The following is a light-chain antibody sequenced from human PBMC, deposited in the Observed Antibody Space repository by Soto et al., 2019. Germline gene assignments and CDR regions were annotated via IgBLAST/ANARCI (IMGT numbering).Light chain of an antibody. CDR3: QKYNSAMWT. CDR1: QGSSNY. CDR2: AAS. J-gene: IGKJ1*01. V-gene: IGKV1-27*01. Sequence: DIQKTQSPSSLSASVPDRVTSTCLASQGSSNYLAWYPQKPGKVPKLLIYAASTLQSGVPSRFSGSGSGTDFTLTISSLQPEDVATYYCQKYNSAMWTFGQGTKVDIK.